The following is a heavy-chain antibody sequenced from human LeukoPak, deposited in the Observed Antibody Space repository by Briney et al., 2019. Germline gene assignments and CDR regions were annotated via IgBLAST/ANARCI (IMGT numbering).Heavy chain of an antibody. D-gene: IGHD2-8*01. J-gene: IGHJ4*02. CDR3: AGGRVLMVYARYYFDY. CDR1: GYTFTGYY. Sequence: ASVKVSCKASGYTFTGYYMHWVRQAPGQGLEWMGWINPNSGGTNYAQKFQGRVTMTRDTSIGTAYMELSRLRSDDTAVYYCAGGRVLMVYARYYFDYWGQGTLVTVSS. CDR2: INPNSGGT. V-gene: IGHV1-2*02.